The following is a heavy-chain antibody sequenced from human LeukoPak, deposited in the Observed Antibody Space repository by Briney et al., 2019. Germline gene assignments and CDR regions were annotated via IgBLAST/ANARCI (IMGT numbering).Heavy chain of an antibody. V-gene: IGHV3-53*01. CDR1: GFTFSSND. J-gene: IGHJ6*01. CDR2: IYSGGST. Sequence: PGGSLRLSCAAPGFTFSSNDMTWVRQAPGKGLEWVSVIYSGGSTYYADSVKGRFTISRDNSKNTVYLQINSLRAEDTAVYYCARDVVGPNRSVYGMDVCGQATTVTVSS. D-gene: IGHD2-15*01. CDR3: ARDVVGPNRSVYGMDV.